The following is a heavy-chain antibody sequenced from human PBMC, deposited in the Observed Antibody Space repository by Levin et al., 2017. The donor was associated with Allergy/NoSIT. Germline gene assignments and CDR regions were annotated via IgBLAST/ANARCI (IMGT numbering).Heavy chain of an antibody. CDR3: VRAAVAGDSYMDV. V-gene: IGHV4-39*01. D-gene: IGHD6-19*01. CDR2: IYYSGST. Sequence: SQTLSLTCTVSGGSISRSYHYWGWIRQPPGKGLDWIGSIYYSGSTNYNPSLKSRVTISVDTFKNQFSLKLHSVTAADTAVYYCVRAAVAGDSYMDVWGKGTTVTISS. J-gene: IGHJ6*03. CDR1: GGSISRSYHY.